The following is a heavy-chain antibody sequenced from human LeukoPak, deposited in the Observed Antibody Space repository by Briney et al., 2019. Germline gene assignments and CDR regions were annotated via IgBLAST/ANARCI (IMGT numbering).Heavy chain of an antibody. D-gene: IGHD3-10*01. CDR2: IYHSGST. J-gene: IGHJ5*02. CDR1: GYSISSGYY. CDR3: ARTYYYGSGSYHP. V-gene: IGHV4-38-2*02. Sequence: SETLSLTCTVSGYSISSGYYWGWIRQPPGKGLEWIGSIYHSGSTYYNPSLKSRVTISVDTSKNQLSLKLSSVTAADTAVYYCARTYYYGSGSYHPWGQGTLVTVSS.